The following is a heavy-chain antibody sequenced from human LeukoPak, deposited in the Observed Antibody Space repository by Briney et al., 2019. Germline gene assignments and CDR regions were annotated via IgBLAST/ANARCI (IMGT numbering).Heavy chain of an antibody. CDR2: IRYDGSNK. Sequence: PGGSLRLSCAASAFTFSRYGMHWVRQAPGKGLEWAAFIRYDGSNKYYADSVKGRFTISRDNSKNTLYLQMNSLRAEDTAVYYCAKEIWPTVTTPGWTYFDYWGQGALVTVSS. CDR1: AFTFSRYG. V-gene: IGHV3-30*02. J-gene: IGHJ4*02. CDR3: AKEIWPTVTTPGWTYFDY. D-gene: IGHD4-17*01.